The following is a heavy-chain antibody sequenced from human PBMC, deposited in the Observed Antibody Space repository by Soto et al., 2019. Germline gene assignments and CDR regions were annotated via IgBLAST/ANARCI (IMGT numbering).Heavy chain of an antibody. CDR3: AREPMVRRAGTVGFFDY. V-gene: IGHV4-4*02. CDR2: IYHSGST. D-gene: IGHD3-10*01. J-gene: IGHJ4*02. Sequence: SETLSLTCAVSGGSISSSNWWSWVRQPPGKGLEWIGEIYHSGSTNYNPSLKSRVTISVDKSKNQFSLKLSSVTAADTAVYYCAREPMVRRAGTVGFFDYWGQGTLVTVSS. CDR1: GGSISSSNW.